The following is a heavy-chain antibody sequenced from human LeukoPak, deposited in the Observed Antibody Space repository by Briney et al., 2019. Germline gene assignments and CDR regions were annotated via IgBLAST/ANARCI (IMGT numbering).Heavy chain of an antibody. V-gene: IGHV3-23*01. D-gene: IGHD1-1*01. Sequence: GGSLRLSCEGSGFSFSNYVMNWVRQAPGKGLEWVSGVSGRGSSTYYADSVRGRFTISRDNSKNTVYLQVKSLRAEDTAIYFCAKYTTPYYFDYWGQGILVTVSP. J-gene: IGHJ4*02. CDR1: GFSFSNYV. CDR3: AKYTTPYYFDY. CDR2: VSGRGSST.